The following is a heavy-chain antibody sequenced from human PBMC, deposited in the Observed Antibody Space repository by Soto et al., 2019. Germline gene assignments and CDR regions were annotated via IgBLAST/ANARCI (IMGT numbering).Heavy chain of an antibody. CDR3: ARSRSGAVADSFDF. D-gene: IGHD3-10*01. V-gene: IGHV3-30*04. CDR2: ISRDGSNK. Sequence: QVQVVESGGGVVQPGRSLRLSCAASGFTFRSYAMHWVRQAPGKGLEWVAVISRDGSNKYYVDSVKGRFTISRDNSKETVYLQMYSLRDEDSAMFYCARSRSGAVADSFDFWGQGTLVTVSS. J-gene: IGHJ4*02. CDR1: GFTFRSYA.